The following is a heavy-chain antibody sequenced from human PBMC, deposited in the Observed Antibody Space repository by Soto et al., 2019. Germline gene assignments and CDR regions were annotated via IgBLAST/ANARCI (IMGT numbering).Heavy chain of an antibody. V-gene: IGHV1-69*02. CDR2: IIPILGIA. Sequence: QVQLVQSGAEVKKPGSSVKVSCKASGGTFSSYTISWVRQAPGQGLEWMGRIIPILGIANYAQKCQGRVTITADKSTSTAYMELSSLRSEDTAVYYCASEQKLVQMEYFQHWGQGNLVTVSS. J-gene: IGHJ1*01. CDR3: ASEQKLVQMEYFQH. CDR1: GGTFSSYT. D-gene: IGHD6-13*01.